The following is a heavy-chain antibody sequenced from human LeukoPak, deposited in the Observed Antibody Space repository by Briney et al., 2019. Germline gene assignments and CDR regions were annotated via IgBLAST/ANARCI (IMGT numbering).Heavy chain of an antibody. V-gene: IGHV4-4*09. D-gene: IGHD3-9*01. CDR1: GDSISSYY. CDR3: ARRGRHYDILSGYYYGHYFDS. Sequence: ASETLSLTCTVSGDSISSYYWTWIRLPPGKGLEWIGYIYTSGSTNSNPSLKSRVTISVDTSKNQISLKLSSVTAADTAIYYCARRGRHYDILSGYYYGHYFDSWVQGTLVTISS. J-gene: IGHJ4*02. CDR2: IYTSGST.